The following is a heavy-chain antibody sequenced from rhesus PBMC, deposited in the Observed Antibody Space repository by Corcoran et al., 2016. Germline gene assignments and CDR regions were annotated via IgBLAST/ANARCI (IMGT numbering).Heavy chain of an antibody. CDR2: IDGNSAST. J-gene: IGHJ5-2*02. D-gene: IGHD5-24*01. CDR1: GGSISGYY. V-gene: IGHV4-73*01. Sequence: QVKLQQWGEGLVKPSETLSLTCAVYGGSISGYYWSWTRKPPGRGLGWIGNIDGNSASTNYNPSLKNRVTISKDTSKNQFSLKLSSVTAADTAVYYCARVQRVQFVLEDSLDVWGRGVLVTVSS. CDR3: ARVQRVQFVLEDSLDV.